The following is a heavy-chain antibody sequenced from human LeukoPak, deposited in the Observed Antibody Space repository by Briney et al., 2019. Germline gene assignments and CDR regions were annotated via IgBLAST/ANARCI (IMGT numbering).Heavy chain of an antibody. J-gene: IGHJ6*03. CDR3: ARRNYDFWSGSNPLDYYYYMDV. CDR2: IIPIFGTA. D-gene: IGHD3-3*01. Sequence: SVKVSCKASGGTFSSYAISWVRQAPGQGLEWMGGIIPIFGTANYAQKFQGRVTITADESTSTAYMELSSLRSEDTAVYYCARRNYDFWSGSNPLDYYYYMDVWGKGTTVTVSS. V-gene: IGHV1-69*01. CDR1: GGTFSSYA.